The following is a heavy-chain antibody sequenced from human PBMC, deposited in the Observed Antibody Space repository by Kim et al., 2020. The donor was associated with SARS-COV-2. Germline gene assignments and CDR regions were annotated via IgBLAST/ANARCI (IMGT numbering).Heavy chain of an antibody. CDR3: ARVSLGELVGDI. J-gene: IGHJ3*02. CDR1: GGSISSSSYY. V-gene: IGHV4-39*07. Sequence: SETLSLTCTVSGGSISSSSYYWGWIRQPPGKGLEWIGSIYYSGSTYYNPSLKSRVTISVDTSKNQFSLKLSSVTAADTAVYYCARVSLGELVGDIWGQGTMVTVSS. D-gene: IGHD3-10*01. CDR2: IYYSGST.